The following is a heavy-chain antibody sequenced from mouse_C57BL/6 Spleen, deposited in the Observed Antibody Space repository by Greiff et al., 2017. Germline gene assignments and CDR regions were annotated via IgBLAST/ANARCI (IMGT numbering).Heavy chain of an antibody. Sequence: QVQLLQSGAELVRPGASVTLSCTASGYTFTDYEMHWVKQTPVHGLEWIGAIVPETGGTAYNQKFKGQARLTADKSSSTAYLELRSLTSEDSAVYYCTNDDGSSHYAMDYWGQGTSVTVSS. CDR2: IVPETGGT. CDR1: GYTFTDYE. V-gene: IGHV1-15*01. D-gene: IGHD1-1*01. J-gene: IGHJ4*01. CDR3: TNDDGSSHYAMDY.